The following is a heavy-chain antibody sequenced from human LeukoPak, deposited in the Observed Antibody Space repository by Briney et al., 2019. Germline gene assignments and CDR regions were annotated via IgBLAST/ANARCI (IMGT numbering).Heavy chain of an antibody. D-gene: IGHD1-26*01. CDR3: ARTGMGGNVWIDS. CDR2: INPNSGGT. Sequence: ASVKVSCKATGYTFTDYYIQWVRQAPGQGLEWMGWINPNSGGTKYAQKFQGRVSMTRDTSTSTAYMELSSLTSDDTAVYYCARTGMGGNVWIDSWGQGTLVTVSS. J-gene: IGHJ5*01. V-gene: IGHV1-2*02. CDR1: GYTFTDYY.